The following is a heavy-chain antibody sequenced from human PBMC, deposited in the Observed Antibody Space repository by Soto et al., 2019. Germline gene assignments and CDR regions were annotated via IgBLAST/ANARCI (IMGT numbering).Heavy chain of an antibody. Sequence: QVQLVQSGAEVKKPGSSVKVSCKASGGSLSNYGISWVRQAPGQGLEWMGGIIPVFGTANYAQKFQGRVTSTADESTNIVYMDVPSLRSEDTAVYYCARGDATKIVVTTYYAMDVWGQGTTVTVSS. J-gene: IGHJ6*02. CDR3: ARGDATKIVVTTYYAMDV. V-gene: IGHV1-69*12. CDR2: IIPVFGTA. D-gene: IGHD4-17*01. CDR1: GGSLSNYG.